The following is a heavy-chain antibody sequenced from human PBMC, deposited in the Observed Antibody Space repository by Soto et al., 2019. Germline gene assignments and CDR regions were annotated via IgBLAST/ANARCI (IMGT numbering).Heavy chain of an antibody. CDR3: AKGEQWPSDSFDY. CDR1: GFTFDDYA. Sequence: GGSLRLSCAASGFTFDDYAMHWVRQAPGKGLEWVSGISWNSGSIGYADSVKGRFTISRDNAKNSLYLQMNSLRAEDTALYYCAKGEQWPSDSFDYWGQGTLVTVSS. D-gene: IGHD6-19*01. J-gene: IGHJ4*02. V-gene: IGHV3-9*01. CDR2: ISWNSGSI.